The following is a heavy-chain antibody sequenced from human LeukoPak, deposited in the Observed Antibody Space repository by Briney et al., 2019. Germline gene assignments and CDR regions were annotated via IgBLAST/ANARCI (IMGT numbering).Heavy chain of an antibody. V-gene: IGHV4-30-2*01. CDR3: ARDSSGAFDI. CDR1: GGSISSGGYS. CDR2: IYHSGST. J-gene: IGHJ3*02. Sequence: SETLSLTCAVSGGSISSGGYSWSWIRQPPGKGLEWIGYIYHSGSTYYNPSLKSRVTISVDRSKNQFSLELSSVTAADTAVYYCARDSSGAFDIWGQGTMVTVYS.